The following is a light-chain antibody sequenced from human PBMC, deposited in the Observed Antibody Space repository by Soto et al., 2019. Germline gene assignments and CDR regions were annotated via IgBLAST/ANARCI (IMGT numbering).Light chain of an antibody. CDR1: QSVSSN. Sequence: EIVLTQSPGALSLSPGERTTLSCRASQSVSSNLAWYQQKPGQAPRLLIYGASTRATGIPARFSGSGSGTEFTLTISGLQSEDFAIYYCQQYNKWPLITFGQGTRLEIK. CDR3: QQYNKWPLIT. J-gene: IGKJ5*01. CDR2: GAS. V-gene: IGKV3-15*01.